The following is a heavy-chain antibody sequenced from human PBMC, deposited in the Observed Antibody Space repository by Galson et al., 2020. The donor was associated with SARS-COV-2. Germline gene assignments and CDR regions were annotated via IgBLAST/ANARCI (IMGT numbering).Heavy chain of an antibody. CDR3: ARQYDGRSQDGFDV. Sequence: NSGGSLRLPCAASGIALEMYTMTWVRKAPGKGLEWVSFTSSGSSNRYYADSVRGRFTISRDNAKNSVSLQMNSLRAEDTALYFCARQYDGRSQDGFDVWGPGTMVTVSS. CDR1: GIALEMYT. CDR2: TSSGSSNR. J-gene: IGHJ3*01. V-gene: IGHV3-21*01. D-gene: IGHD1-26*01.